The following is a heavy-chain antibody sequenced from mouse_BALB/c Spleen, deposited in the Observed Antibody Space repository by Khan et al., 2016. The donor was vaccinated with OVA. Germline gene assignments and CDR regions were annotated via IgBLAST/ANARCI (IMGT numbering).Heavy chain of an antibody. CDR1: GYSITSDYA. Sequence: EVQLQESGPGLVKPSQSLSLTCTVTGYSITSDYAWNWIRQLPGNKLEWMGYIKYSGNTSYNPTFKSRFSITRNTSTNQVFLQLSSVTTEDTATYDCARSGTISTVVITDFDYWGQGTPLTVSS. CDR2: IKYSGNT. CDR3: ARSGTISTVVITDFDY. J-gene: IGHJ2*01. V-gene: IGHV3-2*02. D-gene: IGHD1-1*01.